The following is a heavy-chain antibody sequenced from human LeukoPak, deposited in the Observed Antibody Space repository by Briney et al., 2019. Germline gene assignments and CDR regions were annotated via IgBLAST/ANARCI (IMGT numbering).Heavy chain of an antibody. CDR3: ARELYQLLSY. J-gene: IGHJ4*02. Sequence: SVKVSCKASGGTFSNYAISWVRQAPGQGLEWMGGITPLFGTAKYAQKFQGRVTITADESTSTAYMELSSLRSEDTAVYYCARELYQLLSYWGQGTLVTVSS. V-gene: IGHV1-69*13. CDR2: ITPLFGTA. CDR1: GGTFSNYA. D-gene: IGHD2-2*01.